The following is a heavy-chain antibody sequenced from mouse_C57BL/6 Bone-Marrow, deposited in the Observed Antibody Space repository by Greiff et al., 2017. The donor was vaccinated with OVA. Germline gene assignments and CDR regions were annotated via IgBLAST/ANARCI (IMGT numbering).Heavy chain of an antibody. CDR2: IDPANGNT. J-gene: IGHJ1*03. CDR3: ARPPYYYGSRDWYFDV. V-gene: IGHV14-3*01. Sequence: EVQLQQSVAELVRPGASVKLSCTASGFNIQNTYMHWVKQRPEQGLEWIGRIDPANGNTKYAPKFQGKATITADTSSNTAYLQLSSLTSEDTAIYYCARPPYYYGSRDWYFDVWGTGTTVTVSS. D-gene: IGHD1-1*01. CDR1: GFNIQNTY.